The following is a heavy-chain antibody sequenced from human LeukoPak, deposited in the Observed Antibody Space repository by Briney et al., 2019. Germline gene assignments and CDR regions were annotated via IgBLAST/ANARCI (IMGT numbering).Heavy chain of an antibody. D-gene: IGHD2-2*01. V-gene: IGHV4-61*01. CDR2: IYYSGST. CDR3: ARGYCSSTSCYLGMDV. Sequence: SETLSLTCTVSGGSVSSGSYYWSWIRQPPGKGLEWIGYIYYSGSTNYNPSLKSRVTISVDTSKNQFSLKLSSVTAADTAVYYCARGYCSSTSCYLGMDVWGQGTTVTVSS. J-gene: IGHJ6*02. CDR1: GGSVSSGSYY.